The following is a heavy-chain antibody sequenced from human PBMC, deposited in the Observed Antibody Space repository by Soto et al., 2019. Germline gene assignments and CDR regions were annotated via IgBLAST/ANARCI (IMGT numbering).Heavy chain of an antibody. D-gene: IGHD5-18*01. V-gene: IGHV4-30-4*01. CDR1: GGSISSGDYY. CDR3: AREGSGFSFGYAPSYYYGLNV. CDR2: IHYSGST. J-gene: IGHJ6*02. Sequence: SSETLSLTCTVSGGSISSGDYYWTWIRQPPGKGLEWIGYIHYSGSTDYSPSLRSRVTISVDTSKNQFSLKLSSVTAADTAVYYCAREGSGFSFGYAPSYYYGLNVWGQGTTVT.